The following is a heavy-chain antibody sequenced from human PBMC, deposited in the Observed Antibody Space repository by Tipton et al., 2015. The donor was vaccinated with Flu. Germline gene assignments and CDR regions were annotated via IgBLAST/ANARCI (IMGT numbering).Heavy chain of an antibody. J-gene: IGHJ4*02. D-gene: IGHD5-24*01. CDR1: GGSITNYY. CDR3: ARSGGYNSPFGY. Sequence: TLSLTCTVSGGSITNYYWSWIRQPPGKGLEWIGYIYYSGSTNHNPSLKSLVTMSVDTSKSQFSLNLSSVTAADTAVYYCARSGGYNSPFGYWGQGTLVTVSS. CDR2: IYYSGST. V-gene: IGHV4-59*08.